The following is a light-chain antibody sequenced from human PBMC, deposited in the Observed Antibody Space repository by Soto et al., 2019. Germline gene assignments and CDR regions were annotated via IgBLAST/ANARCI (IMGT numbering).Light chain of an antibody. Sequence: DIQMTQSPSTLSASVGDRVTITCRASQSISSWLAWYQQNPGKAPKLLMFDASSLDSGVQSRFSGSGSGTEFTLTISSLPTDNFATYYCQQYNAYQWTFGQATKVEIK. CDR2: DAS. V-gene: IGKV1-5*01. J-gene: IGKJ1*01. CDR3: QQYNAYQWT. CDR1: QSISSW.